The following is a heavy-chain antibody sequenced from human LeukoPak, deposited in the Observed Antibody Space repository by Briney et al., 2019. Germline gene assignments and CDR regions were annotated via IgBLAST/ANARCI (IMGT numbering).Heavy chain of an antibody. CDR1: GGSFSRYY. Sequence: SETLSLTCAVYGGSFSRYYWSWIRQSPGKGLEWIAEIDHRGDTNYNPSVKSRVTISVDTSKNQFSLKLRSPSAADTAVHYCARGAAISETGYFDLWGQGSPVTVSS. CDR2: IDHRGDT. J-gene: IGHJ4*03. CDR3: ARGAAISETGYFDL. D-gene: IGHD5-24*01. V-gene: IGHV4-34*01.